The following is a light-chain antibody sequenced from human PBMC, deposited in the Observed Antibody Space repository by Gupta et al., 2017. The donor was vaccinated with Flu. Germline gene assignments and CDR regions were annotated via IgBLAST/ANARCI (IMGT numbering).Light chain of an antibody. CDR1: TSNIGSNV. CDR3: AVWDDSLNGLWV. V-gene: IGLV1-44*01. J-gene: IGLJ3*02. CDR2: NKN. Sequence: VTISCSGSTSNIGSNVVSWYQHLPGTAPKLLIYNKNQRPSGVPDRCSGSKSGTSASLAISGLQSEDEADYYGAVWDDSLNGLWVFGGGTKLTVL.